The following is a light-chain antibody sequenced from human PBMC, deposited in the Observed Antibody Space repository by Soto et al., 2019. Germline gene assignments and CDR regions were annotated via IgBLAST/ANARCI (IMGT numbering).Light chain of an antibody. J-gene: IGKJ1*01. Sequence: EIVMTQSPATLSVSPGERATLSCRASQSVSSNVAWYQQKLGQAPRLLIYDASTRATGIPARFSGSGSGTDFTLTISSLQSEDFAVYYCQQYNNWPPWTFGQGTTVEIK. CDR3: QQYNNWPPWT. CDR1: QSVSSN. V-gene: IGKV3-15*01. CDR2: DAS.